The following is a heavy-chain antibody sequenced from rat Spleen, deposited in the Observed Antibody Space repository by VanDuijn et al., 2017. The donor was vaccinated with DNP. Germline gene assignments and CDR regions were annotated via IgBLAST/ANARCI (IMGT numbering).Heavy chain of an antibody. CDR2: IIYDGSST. Sequence: EVQLVESGGDLVQPGRSLNLSCVASGFTFNNYWMTWIRQAPKKGLEWVATIIYDGSSTYYGDSVKGRFTISRDNAKSTLYLQMDSLRSEDTATYYCATQTLNSYWGQGVMVTVSS. CDR1: GFTFNNYW. CDR3: ATQTLNSY. D-gene: IGHD1-11*01. V-gene: IGHV5-29*01. J-gene: IGHJ2*01.